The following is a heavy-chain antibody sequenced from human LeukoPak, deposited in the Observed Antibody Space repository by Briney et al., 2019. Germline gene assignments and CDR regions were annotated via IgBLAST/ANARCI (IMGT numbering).Heavy chain of an antibody. J-gene: IGHJ4*02. Sequence: GGSLRLSCAASGFTFSTHAMAWVRQAPGKGLEWVSGISSGGRYTYYADSVKGRFIISRDNSKDTLYLQMNSLRADDTAVYHCAKEKKSGGWPLDFWGQGALVIVSS. V-gene: IGHV3-23*01. CDR3: AKEKKSGGWPLDF. CDR1: GFTFSTHA. D-gene: IGHD2-15*01. CDR2: ISSGGRYT.